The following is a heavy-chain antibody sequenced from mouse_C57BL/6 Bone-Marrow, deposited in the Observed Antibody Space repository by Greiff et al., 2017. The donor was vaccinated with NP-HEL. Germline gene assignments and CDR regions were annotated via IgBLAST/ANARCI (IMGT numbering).Heavy chain of an antibody. D-gene: IGHD1-1*01. V-gene: IGHV1-7*01. CDR3: APYGNSLYWYFDV. Sequence: QVQLQQSGAELAKPGASVKLSCKASGYTFTSYWMHWVKQRPGQGLEWIGYINPSSGYTKYNQKFKDKATLTADKSSSTAYMQLSSLTYEDSAVYYCAPYGNSLYWYFDVWGTGTTVTVSS. J-gene: IGHJ1*03. CDR1: GYTFTSYW. CDR2: INPSSGYT.